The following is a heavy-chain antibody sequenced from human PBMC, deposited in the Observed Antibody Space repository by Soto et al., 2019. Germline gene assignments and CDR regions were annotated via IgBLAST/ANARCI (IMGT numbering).Heavy chain of an antibody. D-gene: IGHD2-15*01. CDR1: GSPVKDDW. V-gene: IGHV3-15*01. CDR3: TTPSRGYPYCLGV. Sequence: LSNPARGSPVKDDWVGWVGPGPGKGLEWVGRVKSRPDGGTTDYAAPVKGRFTISRHDSKTTLYLQINSLKPEDTAVYYCTTPSRGYPYCLGVRGQGPT. J-gene: IGHJ6*02. CDR2: VKSRPDGGTT.